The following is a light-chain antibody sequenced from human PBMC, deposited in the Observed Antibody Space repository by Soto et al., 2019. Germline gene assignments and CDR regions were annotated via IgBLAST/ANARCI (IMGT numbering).Light chain of an antibody. CDR1: QDIGSH. CDR2: FAS. Sequence: DIQMTQSPSSLSASVGARVTITCRASQDIGSHLAWYQQKPEKAPKSLIYFASTLQSGVPSRVSASGSGTDFTLTISSLQPEDFATYYCQQFRSFPITFGQGTRLEIK. V-gene: IGKV1D-16*01. CDR3: QQFRSFPIT. J-gene: IGKJ5*01.